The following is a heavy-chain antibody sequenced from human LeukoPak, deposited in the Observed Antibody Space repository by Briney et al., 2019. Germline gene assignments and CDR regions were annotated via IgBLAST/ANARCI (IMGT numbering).Heavy chain of an antibody. Sequence: GASVKVSCKASGYTFTSYYMHWVRQPPGQGLEWMGIINPSGGSTSYAQKFQGRVTMTRDMSTSTDYMELSSLRSEDTAVYYCARDNSVEDTAWWFDPWGQGTLVTVSS. D-gene: IGHD4-23*01. CDR1: GYTFTSYY. CDR3: ARDNSVEDTAWWFDP. CDR2: INPSGGST. J-gene: IGHJ5*02. V-gene: IGHV1-46*01.